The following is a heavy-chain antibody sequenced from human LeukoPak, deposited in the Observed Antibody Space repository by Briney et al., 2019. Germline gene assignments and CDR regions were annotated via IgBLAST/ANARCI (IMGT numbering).Heavy chain of an antibody. J-gene: IGHJ6*03. D-gene: IGHD3-10*01. CDR1: GFTFSSYA. Sequence: PGGSLRPSCAASGFTFSSYAMSWVRQAPGKGLEWVANIKHDGSEKQDGSEKNYVDSVKGRFTISRDNAKNSLYLQMNSLRAEDTAVYYCARSGRGVDSFYFYMDVWGKGTTVTVSS. V-gene: IGHV3-7*01. CDR3: ARSGRGVDSFYFYMDV. CDR2: IKHDGSEKQDGSEK.